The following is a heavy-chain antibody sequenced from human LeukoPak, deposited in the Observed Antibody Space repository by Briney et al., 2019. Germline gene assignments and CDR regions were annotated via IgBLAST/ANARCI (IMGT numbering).Heavy chain of an antibody. D-gene: IGHD3-22*01. CDR1: GFTVSSNY. CDR2: IYSGGST. J-gene: IGHJ6*03. CDR3: ARSYDSSGNYYYYYMDV. V-gene: IGHV3-53*01. Sequence: GGSLRLSCAASGFTVSSNYMSWVRQAPGKGLEWVSVIYSGGSTYYADPVKGRFTISRDNSKNTLYLQMNSLRAEDTAVYYCARSYDSSGNYYYYYMDVWGKGTTVTVSS.